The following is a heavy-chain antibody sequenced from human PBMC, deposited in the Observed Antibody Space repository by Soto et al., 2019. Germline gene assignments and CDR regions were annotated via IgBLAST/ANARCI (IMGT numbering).Heavy chain of an antibody. CDR1: GFTFDDYT. D-gene: IGHD3-3*01. J-gene: IGHJ4*02. CDR3: AKDILHGAYDFWSGPRQNYFDY. CDR2: ISWDGGST. V-gene: IGHV3-43*01. Sequence: EVQLVESGGVVVQPGGSLRLSCAASGFTFDDYTMRWVRQAPGKGLEWVSLISWDGGSTYYADSVKGRFTISRDNSKNSLYLQMNSLRTEDTALYYCAKDILHGAYDFWSGPRQNYFDYWGQGTLVTVSS.